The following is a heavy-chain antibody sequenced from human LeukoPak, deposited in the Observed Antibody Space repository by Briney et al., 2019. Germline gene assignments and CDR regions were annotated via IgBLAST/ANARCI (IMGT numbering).Heavy chain of an antibody. V-gene: IGHV3-23*01. CDR2: ISGSGGST. CDR3: AKSPERRPNYFDY. D-gene: IGHD1-1*01. J-gene: IGHJ4*02. Sequence: GGSLRLSCAASGFTVSSNYMSWVRQAPGKGLEWVSAISGSGGSTYYADSVKGRFTISRDNSKNTLYLQMNSLRAEDTAVYYCAKSPERRPNYFDYWGQGTLVTVSS. CDR1: GFTVSSNY.